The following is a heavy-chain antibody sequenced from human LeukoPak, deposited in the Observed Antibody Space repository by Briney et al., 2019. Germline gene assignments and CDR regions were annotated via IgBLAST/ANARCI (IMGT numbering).Heavy chain of an antibody. Sequence: ASVKVSCKASGYTFTSYGISWVRQAPGQGLEWMGWISAYNGNTNYAQKLQGRVTMTTDTSTSTAYMELRSLRSDDTAVYYCARDREKYSYGYEFDPWGQGTLVTVSS. J-gene: IGHJ5*02. D-gene: IGHD5-18*01. CDR1: GYTFTSYG. CDR3: ARDREKYSYGYEFDP. CDR2: ISAYNGNT. V-gene: IGHV1-18*01.